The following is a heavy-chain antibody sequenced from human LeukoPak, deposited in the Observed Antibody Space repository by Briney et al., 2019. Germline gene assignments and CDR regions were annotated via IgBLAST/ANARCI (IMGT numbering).Heavy chain of an antibody. CDR3: ASEAYCGGDCSIEAFDI. J-gene: IGHJ3*02. CDR1: GGSISSSSYY. CDR2: IYYSGST. V-gene: IGHV4-39*07. D-gene: IGHD2-21*02. Sequence: SETLSLTCTVSGGSISSSSYYWGWIRQPPGKGLEWIGSIYYSGSTYYNPSLKSRVTISVDTSKNQFSLKLSSVTAADTAVYYCASEAYCGGDCSIEAFDIWGQGTMVTVSS.